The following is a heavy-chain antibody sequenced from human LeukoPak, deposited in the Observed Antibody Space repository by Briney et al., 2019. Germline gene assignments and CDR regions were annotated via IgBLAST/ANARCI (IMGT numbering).Heavy chain of an antibody. CDR1: GFTFDDYA. D-gene: IGHD6-13*01. CDR2: ISWDGGST. J-gene: IGHJ5*02. Sequence: PGGSLRLSCAASGFTFDDYAMHWVRQAPGKGLEWVSLISWDGGSTYYADSVKGRFTIPRDNSKNSLYLQMNSLRAEDTALYYCAKSFYSSSWHNWFDPWGQGTLVTVSS. V-gene: IGHV3-43D*03. CDR3: AKSFYSSSWHNWFDP.